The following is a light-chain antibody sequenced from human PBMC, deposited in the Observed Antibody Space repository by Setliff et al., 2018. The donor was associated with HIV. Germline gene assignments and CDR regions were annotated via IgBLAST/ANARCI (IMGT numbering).Light chain of an antibody. V-gene: IGLV2-11*01. Sequence: QSALTQPRSVSGSPGQSVTISCTGTSSDVGGYQQVSWYQQHPGKAPKVMIYDVSRRPSGVPDRFSGSKSGNTASLTISGLQAEDEADYCCCSYAGSYRYVFGTGTKV. CDR1: SSDVGGYQQ. CDR2: DVS. J-gene: IGLJ1*01. CDR3: CSYAGSYRYV.